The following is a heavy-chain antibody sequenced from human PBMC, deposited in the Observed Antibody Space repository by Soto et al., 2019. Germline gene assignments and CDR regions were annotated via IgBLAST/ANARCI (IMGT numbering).Heavy chain of an antibody. CDR2: ISWNSGSI. D-gene: IGHD5-18*01. CDR3: AKDMSYSYGHGAADY. Sequence: GGSLRLSCAASGFTFDDYAMHWVRQAPGKGLEWVSGISWNSGSIGYADSVKGRFTISRDNAKNSLYLQMNSLRAEDTALYYCAKDMSYSYGHGAADYWGQGTLVTVSS. J-gene: IGHJ4*02. V-gene: IGHV3-9*01. CDR1: GFTFDDYA.